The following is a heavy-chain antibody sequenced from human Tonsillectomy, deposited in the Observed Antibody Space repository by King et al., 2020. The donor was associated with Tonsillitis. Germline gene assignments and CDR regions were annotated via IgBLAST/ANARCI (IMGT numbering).Heavy chain of an antibody. V-gene: IGHV3-48*01. D-gene: IGHD3-10*01. Sequence: VQLVESGGQLVQPGGSLRLSCVGSGFSFSSYCMNWVRQAPRKGLEWISYISRTTYTTYYADSVKGRFTISRDNAKNSLFLQMNSLRAEDTAIYYCTRGPTGFDLPLSDYWGRGTLVTVSS. J-gene: IGHJ4*02. CDR2: ISRTTYTT. CDR3: TRGPTGFDLPLSDY. CDR1: GFSFSSYC.